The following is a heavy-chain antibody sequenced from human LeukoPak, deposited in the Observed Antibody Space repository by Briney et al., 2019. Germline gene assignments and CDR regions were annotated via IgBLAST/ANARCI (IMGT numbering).Heavy chain of an antibody. CDR1: GFTFSSYS. V-gene: IGHV3-48*04. J-gene: IGHJ4*02. D-gene: IGHD2/OR15-2a*01. CDR2: ISSSSSTI. Sequence: PGGSLRLSCAASGFTFSSYSMNWVRQAPGKGLEWVSYISSSSSTIYYADSVKGRFTISRDNAKNSLYLQMNSLRAEDTAVYYCARVKTIGFDYWGQGTLVTVSS. CDR3: ARVKTIGFDY.